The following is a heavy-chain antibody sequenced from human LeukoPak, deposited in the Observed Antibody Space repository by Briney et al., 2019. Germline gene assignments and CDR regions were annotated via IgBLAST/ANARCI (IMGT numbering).Heavy chain of an antibody. CDR3: ARVYGGYSYGSDY. CDR1: GYTFTSYY. V-gene: IGHV1-18*04. J-gene: IGHJ4*02. CDR2: ISFYNGNT. D-gene: IGHD5-18*01. Sequence: GASVKVSCKASGYTFTSYYMHWVRQAPGQGLEWMGWISFYNGNTNYAQKLHGRVTMTTDTSTSTAYMELRSLRSDDTAVYYCARVYGGYSYGSDYWGQGTLVTVSS.